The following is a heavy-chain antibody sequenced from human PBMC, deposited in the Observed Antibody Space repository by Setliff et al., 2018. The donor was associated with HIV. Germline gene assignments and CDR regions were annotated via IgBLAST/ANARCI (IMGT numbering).Heavy chain of an antibody. D-gene: IGHD3-22*01. CDR3: ASRVYYYDSSGYLREEGFDP. Sequence: SETLSLTCTVSSDSISSSYWTWIRQPPGQGLEWIGYVHHSGSTKYNASLRSRVTISVDTSKNQFSLKLSSVTAADAAVYYCASRVYYYDSSGYLREEGFDPWGQGTLVTVSS. V-gene: IGHV4-59*08. CDR1: SDSISSSY. J-gene: IGHJ5*02. CDR2: VHHSGST.